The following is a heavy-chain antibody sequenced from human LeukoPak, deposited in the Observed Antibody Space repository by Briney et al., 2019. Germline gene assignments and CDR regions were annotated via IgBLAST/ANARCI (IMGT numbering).Heavy chain of an antibody. J-gene: IGHJ4*02. V-gene: IGHV4-34*01. Sequence: SETLSLTCAVYGGSFSGYYWSWIRQPPGKGLEWIGEINHSGSTNYNPSLKSRVTISVDTSKNQFSLKLSSVTAADTAVYYCARGLVVVXDPXPVXNXFDYWGQGTLVTVS. CDR3: ARGLVVVXDPXPVXNXFDY. D-gene: IGHD2-15*01. CDR1: GGSFSGYY. CDR2: INHSGST.